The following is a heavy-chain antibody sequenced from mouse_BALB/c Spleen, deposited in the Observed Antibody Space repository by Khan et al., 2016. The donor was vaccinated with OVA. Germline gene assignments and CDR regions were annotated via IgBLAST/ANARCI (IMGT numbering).Heavy chain of an antibody. CDR2: ISDSGST. D-gene: IGHD1-1*01. V-gene: IGHV3-2*02. CDR1: GYSITSDYA. Sequence: EVQLQESGPGLLKPSQSLSLTCTVTGYSITSDYAWNWIRQFPGNQLELIAYISDSGSTTYSPSLRSRISITRDTSKHQFLLQLNSVTTNDSATYYCASEGSLLRYPDYFAYWGQGTTLTVSS. CDR3: ASEGSLLRYPDYFAY. J-gene: IGHJ2*01.